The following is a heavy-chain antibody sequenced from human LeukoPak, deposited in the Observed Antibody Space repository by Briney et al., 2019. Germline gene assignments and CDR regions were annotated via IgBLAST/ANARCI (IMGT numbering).Heavy chain of an antibody. D-gene: IGHD3-9*01. CDR3: ARGKRVYGILTGYVFDY. CDR2: IYYSGST. CDR1: GGSISSGGYY. V-gene: IGHV4-31*03. Sequence: SQTLSLTCTVSGGSISSGGYYWSWIHQHPGKGLEWIGYIYYSGSTYYNPSLKSRVTISVDTSKNRFSLKLSSVTAADTAVYYCARGKRVYGILTGYVFDYWGQGTLVTVSS. J-gene: IGHJ4*02.